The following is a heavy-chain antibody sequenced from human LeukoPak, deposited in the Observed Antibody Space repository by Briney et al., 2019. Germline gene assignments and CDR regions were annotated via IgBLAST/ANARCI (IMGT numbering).Heavy chain of an antibody. D-gene: IGHD3-3*01. CDR1: GFTFSSYE. Sequence: GGSLALSCAASGFTFSSYEMNWVRQAPGKGLEWVSYIYNNGRAIYYADSVKGLFTISRDNAKNSLYLQMNSLRAEDTAVYYCARDLRIPSGLLEAAFDLWAQRTMVTVSS. CDR3: ARDLRIPSGLLEAAFDL. J-gene: IGHJ3*01. CDR2: IYNNGRAI. V-gene: IGHV3-48*03.